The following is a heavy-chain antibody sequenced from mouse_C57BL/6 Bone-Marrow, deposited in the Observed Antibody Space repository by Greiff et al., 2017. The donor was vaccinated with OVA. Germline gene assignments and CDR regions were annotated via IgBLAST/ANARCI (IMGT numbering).Heavy chain of an antibody. CDR3: ARSGVITTVVAGFDY. CDR1: GYAFSSSW. Sequence: VKLQESGPELVKPGASVKISCKASGYAFSSSWMNWVKQRPGKGLEWIGRIYPGDGDTNYNGKFKGKATLTADKSSSTAYMQLSSLTSEDSAVYFCARSGVITTVVAGFDYWGQGTTLTVSS. D-gene: IGHD1-1*01. V-gene: IGHV1-82*01. J-gene: IGHJ2*01. CDR2: IYPGDGDT.